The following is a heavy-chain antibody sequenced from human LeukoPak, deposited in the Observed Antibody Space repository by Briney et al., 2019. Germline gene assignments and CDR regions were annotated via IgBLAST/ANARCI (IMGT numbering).Heavy chain of an antibody. CDR2: INGSGGST. V-gene: IGHV3-23*01. CDR1: GCTFSSYA. J-gene: IGHJ5*02. Sequence: GGSLRLSCAASGCTFSSYAMSWVRQAPGKGLEWVSAINGSGGSTYYADSVKGRFTISRDNSKNTLYLQMNSLRAEDTAVYYCAKAQGWNYENWFDPWGQGTLVTVSS. CDR3: AKAQGWNYENWFDP. D-gene: IGHD1-7*01.